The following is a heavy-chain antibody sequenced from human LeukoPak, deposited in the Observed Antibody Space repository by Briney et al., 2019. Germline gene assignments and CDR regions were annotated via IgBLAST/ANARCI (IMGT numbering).Heavy chain of an antibody. J-gene: IGHJ4*02. D-gene: IGHD3-10*01. CDR2: IYYSGST. Sequence: SETLSLTCTVYGGSISSSSYYWGWIRQPPGKGLEWIGRIYYSGSTYYNPSLKSRVTISVDRSKNQFSLKLSSVTAADTAVYYCARVDYYGSGSYHVKGTFDYWGQGTLVTVSS. CDR3: ARVDYYGSGSYHVKGTFDY. V-gene: IGHV4-39*07. CDR1: GGSISSSSYY.